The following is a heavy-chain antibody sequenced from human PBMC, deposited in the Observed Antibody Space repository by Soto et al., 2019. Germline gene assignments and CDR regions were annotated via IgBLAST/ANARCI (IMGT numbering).Heavy chain of an antibody. CDR3: AWGAYQPSGWLDP. Sequence: ASVKVSCKASGYPYSGYYIHWVRQAPGQGLEWMGWINPNSNGTNYAQKFQGRVTMTSDTSISTAYMELSRLRPDDTAVYYCAWGAYQPSGWLDPWGQGTLVTVSS. CDR1: GYPYSGYY. D-gene: IGHD2-2*01. J-gene: IGHJ5*02. CDR2: INPNSNGT. V-gene: IGHV1-2*02.